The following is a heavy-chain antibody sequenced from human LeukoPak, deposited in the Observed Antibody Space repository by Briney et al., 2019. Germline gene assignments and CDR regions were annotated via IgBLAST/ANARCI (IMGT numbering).Heavy chain of an antibody. D-gene: IGHD6-13*01. Sequence: SETLSLTCTVSGGSISSYYWSWIRQPPGKGLEWIGEINHSGSTNYNPSLKSRVTISVDTSKNQFSLKLSSVTAADTAVYYCARANPQQQLAFDYWGQGTLVTVSS. CDR3: ARANPQQQLAFDY. CDR1: GGSISSYY. CDR2: INHSGST. V-gene: IGHV4-34*01. J-gene: IGHJ4*02.